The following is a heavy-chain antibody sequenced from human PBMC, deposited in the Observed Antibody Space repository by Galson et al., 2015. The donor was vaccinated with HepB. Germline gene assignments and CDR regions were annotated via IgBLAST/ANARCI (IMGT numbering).Heavy chain of an antibody. V-gene: IGHV3-21*04. J-gene: IGHJ4*02. CDR3: ARDWGGGAYDWNSFDY. Sequence: SLRLSCAASGFTFSGSTMTWVRQAPGKGLEWVSSISSGSSHIYYADSVKGRFTISRDNAMNSLYLQMNSLRDEDTALYYCARDWGGGAYDWNSFDYWGQGTQVTVSS. CDR2: ISSGSSHI. D-gene: IGHD5-12*01. CDR1: GFTFSGST.